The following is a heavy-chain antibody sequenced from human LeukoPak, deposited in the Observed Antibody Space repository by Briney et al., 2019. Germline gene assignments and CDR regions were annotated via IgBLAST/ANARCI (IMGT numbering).Heavy chain of an antibody. CDR1: GGSFSSYY. CDR2: IYYSGST. J-gene: IGHJ4*02. Sequence: SETLSLTCAVYGGSFSSYYWSWIRQPPGKGLEWIGYIYYSGSTNYNPSLKSRVTISVDTSKNQFSLKLSSVTAADTAVYYCARDRGYYYDSSGYYDYWGQGTLVTVSS. D-gene: IGHD3-22*01. V-gene: IGHV4-59*01. CDR3: ARDRGYYYDSSGYYDY.